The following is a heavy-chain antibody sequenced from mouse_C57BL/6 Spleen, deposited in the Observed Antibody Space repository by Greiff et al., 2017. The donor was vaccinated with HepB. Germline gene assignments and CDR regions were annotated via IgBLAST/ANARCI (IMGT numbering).Heavy chain of an antibody. CDR2: INPYNGGT. Sequence: EVQLQQSGPVLVKPGASVKMSCKASGYTFTDYYMNWVKQSHGKSLEWIGVINPYNGGTSYNQKFKGKATLTVDKSSSTAYMELNSLTSEDSAVYYWARTYDYDGGFDYWGQGTTLTVSS. J-gene: IGHJ2*01. CDR1: GYTFTDYY. V-gene: IGHV1-19*01. D-gene: IGHD2-4*01. CDR3: ARTYDYDGGFDY.